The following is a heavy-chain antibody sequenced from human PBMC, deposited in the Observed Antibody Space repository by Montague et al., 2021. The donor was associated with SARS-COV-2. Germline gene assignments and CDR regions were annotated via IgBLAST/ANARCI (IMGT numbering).Heavy chain of an antibody. D-gene: IGHD3-16*01. CDR2: LYNGGTT. CDR1: GGSISISTYY. CDR3: ARTSKLRESSSGNYYYHAMDV. Sequence: SETLSLTCNVSGGSISISTYYWGWIRQPPGKGLEWIGNLYNGGTTYYSPSLKSRVTISVDTSKNHFSLNMASVTAADTAVYYCARTSKLRESSSGNYYYHAMDVWGQGTTVTVSS. V-gene: IGHV4-39*02. J-gene: IGHJ6*02.